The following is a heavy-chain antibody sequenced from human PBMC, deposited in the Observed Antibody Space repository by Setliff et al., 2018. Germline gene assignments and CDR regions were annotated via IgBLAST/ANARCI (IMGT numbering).Heavy chain of an antibody. CDR3: VRESRSTWYRRDF. CDR2: MNPSGST. J-gene: IGHJ4*02. D-gene: IGHD6-13*01. Sequence: KTSETLSLTCAVSDYSISSGFSWVWIRQSPGKGLEWIGDMNPSGSTNYNPSLKSRVAISVDTSKNYFSLDVSSVTAADTAVYYCVRESRSTWYRRDFWGQGTLVTVSS. CDR1: DYSISSGFS. V-gene: IGHV4-38-2*02.